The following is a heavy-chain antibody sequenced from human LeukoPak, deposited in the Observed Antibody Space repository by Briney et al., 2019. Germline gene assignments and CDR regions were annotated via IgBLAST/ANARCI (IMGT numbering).Heavy chain of an antibody. D-gene: IGHD3-22*01. CDR2: IYYSGST. J-gene: IGHJ4*02. CDR1: GGSISSSSYY. Sequence: SETLSLTCTVSGGSISSSSYYWGWIRQPPGKGLEWVGSIYYSGSTYYNPSLKGRVTISVDTSKNQFSLKLSSVTAADTAVYYCARNNYYDSSGYPYYLDYWGQGTLVTVSS. V-gene: IGHV4-39*01. CDR3: ARNNYYDSSGYPYYLDY.